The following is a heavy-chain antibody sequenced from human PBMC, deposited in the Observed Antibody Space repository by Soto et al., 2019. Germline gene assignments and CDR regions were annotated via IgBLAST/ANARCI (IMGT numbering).Heavy chain of an antibody. CDR1: GFTFRGYT. Sequence: QLVESGGGLVKPGGSLKLSGAASGFTFRGYTMNWVRLAPGTGLGWVSSITSSSTDIYYADSVKGRFTISRDNAENSLFLQMNSLRAEDTAVYYCVRDTGFYDDAGQKYYYGMDVWGQGTTVTVS. V-gene: IGHV3-21*01. J-gene: IGHJ6*02. D-gene: IGHD3-22*01. CDR3: VRDTGFYDDAGQKYYYGMDV. CDR2: ITSSSTDI.